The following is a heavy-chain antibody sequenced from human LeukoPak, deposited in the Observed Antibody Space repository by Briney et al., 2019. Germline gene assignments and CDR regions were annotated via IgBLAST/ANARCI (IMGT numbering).Heavy chain of an antibody. CDR3: ARGGIVGAAGAYYYYMDV. J-gene: IGHJ6*03. Sequence: ASVKVSCKASGGTFSSYAISWVRQAPGQGLEWMGGIIPIFGTANYAQKFQGRVTMTRNTSISTAYMELSSLRSEDTAVYYCARGGIVGAAGAYYYYMDVWGKGTTVTVSS. D-gene: IGHD1-26*01. CDR1: GGTFSSYA. V-gene: IGHV1-69*05. CDR2: IIPIFGTA.